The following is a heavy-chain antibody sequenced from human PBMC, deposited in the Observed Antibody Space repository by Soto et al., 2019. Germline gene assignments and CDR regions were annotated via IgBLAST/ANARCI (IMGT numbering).Heavy chain of an antibody. CDR3: ARSITIFGVVIRGSYFDY. D-gene: IGHD3-3*01. CDR1: GFSLSTSGVG. Sequence: SGPTLVKPTQTLTLTCTFSGFSLSTSGVGVGWIRQPPGKALEWLALIYWNDDKRYSPSLKSRLTITKDTSKNQVVLTMTNMDPVDTATYYCARSITIFGVVIRGSYFDYWGQGTLVTVSS. J-gene: IGHJ4*02. CDR2: IYWNDDK. V-gene: IGHV2-5*01.